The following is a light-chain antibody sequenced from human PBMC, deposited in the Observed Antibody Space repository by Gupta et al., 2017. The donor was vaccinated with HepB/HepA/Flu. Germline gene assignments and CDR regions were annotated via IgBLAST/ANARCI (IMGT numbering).Light chain of an antibody. J-gene: IGKJ4*01. CDR1: QTIRGNF. CDR2: LGS. CDR3: QQDSNIPIT. V-gene: IGKV3-20*01. Sequence: IVLTQSPGTLSLSPGERATLSCRASQTIRGNFLAWYQQKPGQAPRPLIHLGSNRGTGVPDRFSGSGSGTDFTLTIDKLEPEDFAMYYCQQDSNIPITFGGGTKVEIK.